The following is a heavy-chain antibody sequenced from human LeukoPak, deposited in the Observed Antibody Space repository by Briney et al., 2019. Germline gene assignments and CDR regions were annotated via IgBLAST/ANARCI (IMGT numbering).Heavy chain of an antibody. D-gene: IGHD3-3*01. CDR2: ISSGGTTT. J-gene: IGHJ4*02. Sequence: GGSLRLSCVASGFTFSTYSINWVRHAPGKGLEWISYISSGGTTTYYADSVKGRFTISRDNAKNSLLLQMNSLRAEDTAMYYCARATGNYDLGWGQGTLVTVS. CDR1: GFTFSTYS. V-gene: IGHV3-48*01. CDR3: ARATGNYDLG.